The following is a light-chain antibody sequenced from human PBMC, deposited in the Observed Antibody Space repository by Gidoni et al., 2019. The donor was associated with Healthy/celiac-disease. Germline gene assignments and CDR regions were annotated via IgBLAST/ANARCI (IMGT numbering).Light chain of an antibody. CDR2: GAS. CDR3: QQYNNWPPLT. Sequence: EIVMTQSPATLSVSPGERATLSCRASQSVSSNLAWYQQKPGQAPRLLIYGASTRATGIPARLSGSGSGTEFTLTISSLQSEDFEVYYCQQYNNWPPLTFGGGTKVEIK. J-gene: IGKJ4*01. V-gene: IGKV3-15*01. CDR1: QSVSSN.